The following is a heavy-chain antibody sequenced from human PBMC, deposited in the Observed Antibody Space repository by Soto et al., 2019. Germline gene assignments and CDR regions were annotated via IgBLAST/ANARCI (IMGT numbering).Heavy chain of an antibody. J-gene: IGHJ5*02. CDR3: ARVRYYYDSSGYYYNWFDP. CDR1: GGSISSGGYS. D-gene: IGHD3-22*01. CDR2: IYHSGST. V-gene: IGHV4-30-2*01. Sequence: SETLSLTCAVSGGSISSGGYSWSWIRQPPGKGLEWIGYIYHSGSTYYNPSLKSRVTISVDRSKNQFSLKLSSVTAADTAVYYCARVRYYYDSSGYYYNWFDPWGQGTLVTVSS.